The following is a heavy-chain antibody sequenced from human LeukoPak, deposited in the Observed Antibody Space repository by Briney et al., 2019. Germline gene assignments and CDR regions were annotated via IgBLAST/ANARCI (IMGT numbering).Heavy chain of an antibody. D-gene: IGHD3-16*01. CDR1: GGSTSSYY. CDR3: AREIRVGGRPMDV. V-gene: IGHV4-59*01. J-gene: IGHJ6*03. Sequence: SETLSLTCTVSGGSTSSYYWSWIRQPPGKGLEWIGYIYYSGSTNYNPSLKSRVTISVDTSKNQFSLKLSSVTAADTAVYYCAREIRVGGRPMDVWGKGTTVTVSS. CDR2: IYYSGST.